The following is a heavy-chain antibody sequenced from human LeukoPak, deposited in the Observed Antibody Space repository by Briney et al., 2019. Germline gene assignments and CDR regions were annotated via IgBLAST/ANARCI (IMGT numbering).Heavy chain of an antibody. CDR1: GFTFSSYI. CDR2: ISSSSSYI. CDR3: ARTGYCSSTSCYDGAFDI. V-gene: IGHV3-21*01. J-gene: IGHJ3*02. Sequence: GGSLGLSCAASGFTFSSYIMNWVRQAPGKGLEWVSSISSSSSYIYYADSVKGRFTISRDNAKNSLYLQMNSLRAEDTAVYYCARTGYCSSTSCYDGAFDIWGQGTMVTVSS. D-gene: IGHD2-2*03.